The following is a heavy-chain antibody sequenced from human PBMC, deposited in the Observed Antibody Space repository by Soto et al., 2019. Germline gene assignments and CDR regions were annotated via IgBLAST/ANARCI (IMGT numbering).Heavy chain of an antibody. J-gene: IGHJ4*02. Sequence: ASVKVSCKASGFVSTNYNFHWVRQAPGQSLEWMGRINAANGNTQYSQKFQGRVTFTSDASASTAFMELTNLRFEDKAMYYCATDYGSNWRLWGQGTLVTVSS. CDR2: INAANGNT. D-gene: IGHD3-10*01. V-gene: IGHV1-3*01. CDR1: GFVSTNYN. CDR3: ATDYGSNWRL.